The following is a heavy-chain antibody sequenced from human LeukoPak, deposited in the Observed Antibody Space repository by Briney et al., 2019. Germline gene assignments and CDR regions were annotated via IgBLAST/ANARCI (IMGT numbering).Heavy chain of an antibody. CDR2: IKDDGEK. Sequence: GGSLRLSCTASGFTFSYWMTWVRQARGMGLEWVANIKDDGEKYYVDSVRGRFTISRDNARNSLYLQMNSLRVDDTAVYYCARGRGLDYWGQGTLVTVSS. J-gene: IGHJ4*02. D-gene: IGHD3-16*01. CDR3: ARGRGLDY. V-gene: IGHV3-7*03. CDR1: GFTFSYW.